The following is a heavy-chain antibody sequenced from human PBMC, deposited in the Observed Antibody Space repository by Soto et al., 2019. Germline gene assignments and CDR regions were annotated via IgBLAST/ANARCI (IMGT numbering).Heavy chain of an antibody. CDR1: GFIFSNYG. V-gene: IGHV3-30*18. CDR3: AKRGGVVGGSEHPFFEY. J-gene: IGHJ4*02. D-gene: IGHD2-15*01. CDR2: ISFEGKNR. Sequence: QVQLVESGGGVVQPGTSLRLSCEASGFIFSNYGMHWFRQAPGKGREWVALISFEGKNRNYADSVKGRFTIYRDNPKNTLYLEMNSLRPEDTAFYYCAKRGGVVGGSEHPFFEYWGQGTLVTVSS.